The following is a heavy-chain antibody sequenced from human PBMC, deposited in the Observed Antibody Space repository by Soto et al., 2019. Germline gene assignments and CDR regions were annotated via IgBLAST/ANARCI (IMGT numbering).Heavy chain of an antibody. V-gene: IGHV4-30-2*01. CDR2: IYHSGST. CDR1: GGSISSGGYS. Sequence: SETLSLTCAVSGGSISSGGYSWSWIRQPPGKGLEWIGYIYHSGSTYYNPSLKSRVTISVDRSKNQFSLKLSSVTAADTAVYYCARIDGPYYYYGMDVWGQGTTVTVSS. CDR3: ARIDGPYYYYGMDV. J-gene: IGHJ6*02.